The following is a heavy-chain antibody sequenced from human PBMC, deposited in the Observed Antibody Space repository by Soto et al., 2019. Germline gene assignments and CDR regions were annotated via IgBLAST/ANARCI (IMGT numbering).Heavy chain of an antibody. Sequence: EESLKISGKGSGYSFASYWIGWVRQMPGKDLEWMGIIYPGDSDTRYSPSFQGQVTISADKSLRTAYLQWTSLKASDTALYYCARTRSFTLGFYYDGMDVWGQGTTVTVSS. V-gene: IGHV5-51*01. CDR3: ARTRSFTLGFYYDGMDV. J-gene: IGHJ6*02. CDR1: GYSFASYW. CDR2: IYPGDSDT. D-gene: IGHD6-6*01.